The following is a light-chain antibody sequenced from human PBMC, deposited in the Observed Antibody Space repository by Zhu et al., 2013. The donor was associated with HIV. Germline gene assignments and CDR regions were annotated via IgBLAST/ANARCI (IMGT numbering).Light chain of an antibody. CDR2: KVS. J-gene: IGKJ4*01. CDR1: QSLVSTDGSTF. V-gene: IGKV2-30*01. CDR3: MQGTSGPRALT. Sequence: DIVMTQSPLSLPVTLGQPASLSCRSSQSLVSTDGSTFLIWFHQRPGQSPRRLIYKVSNRDSGVPDRFTGSGSGTHFTLNISRVEAEDVGFYYCMQGTSGPRALTFGGGTKGGDQ.